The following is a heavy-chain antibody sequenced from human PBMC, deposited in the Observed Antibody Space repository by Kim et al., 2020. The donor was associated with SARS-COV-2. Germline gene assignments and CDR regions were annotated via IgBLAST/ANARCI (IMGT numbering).Heavy chain of an antibody. CDR2: ISGSGCST. J-gene: IGHJ4*02. D-gene: IGHD3-10*01. V-gene: IGHV3-23*01. CDR1: GFTFSSYA. CDR3: AIPPRLLWFGELFPYYFDY. Sequence: GGSLRLSCAASGFTFSSYAMSWVRQAPGKGLEWVSAISGSGCSTYYADSVKGRFTISRDNSKNTLYLQMNSLRAEDAAVYYCAIPPRLLWFGELFPYYFDYWGQGTLVTVSS.